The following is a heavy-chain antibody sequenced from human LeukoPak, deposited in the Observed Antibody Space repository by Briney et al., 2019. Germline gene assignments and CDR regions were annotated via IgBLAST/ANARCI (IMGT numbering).Heavy chain of an antibody. CDR2: IKSKTDGGTT. V-gene: IGHV3-15*07. CDR3: TRDWYHAFDF. J-gene: IGHJ3*01. CDR1: GFTFSNAW. Sequence: GGSLRLSCAASGFTFSNAWMNWVRQAPGKGLEWVGRIKSKTDGGTTDYAAPVKDRFIISKDDSQDTLYLQMNTLKTEDTAVYYCTRDWYHAFDFWGQGTVVTVSS. D-gene: IGHD3-9*01.